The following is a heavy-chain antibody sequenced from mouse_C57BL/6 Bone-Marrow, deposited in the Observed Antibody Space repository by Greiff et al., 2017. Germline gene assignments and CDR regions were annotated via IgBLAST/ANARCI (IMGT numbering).Heavy chain of an antibody. D-gene: IGHD4-1*01. J-gene: IGHJ4*01. Sequence: QVQLQQSGAELVKPGASVKLSCKASGYTFTSYWMQWVKQRPGQGLEWIGEIDPSDSYTNYNQKFKGKATLTVDTSSSTAYMQLSSLTSEDSAVYYCAGEAGTIALDDWDQGTSVTVSS. CDR2: IDPSDSYT. CDR1: GYTFTSYW. V-gene: IGHV1-50*01. CDR3: AGEAGTIALDD.